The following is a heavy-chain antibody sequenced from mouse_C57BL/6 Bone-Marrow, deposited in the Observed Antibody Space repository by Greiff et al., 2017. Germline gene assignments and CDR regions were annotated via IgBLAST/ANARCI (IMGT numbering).Heavy chain of an antibody. D-gene: IGHD1-1*01. J-gene: IGHJ2*01. Sequence: VQLQQSGPELVKPGASVKISCKASGYTFTDYYMNWVKQSHGKSLEWIGDINPNNGGTSYNQKFKGKATLTVDKSSSTAYMELRSLTSEDSAVYYCARRSSYGYWGQGTTLTVSS. CDR2: INPNNGGT. CDR1: GYTFTDYY. CDR3: ARRSSYGY. V-gene: IGHV1-26*01.